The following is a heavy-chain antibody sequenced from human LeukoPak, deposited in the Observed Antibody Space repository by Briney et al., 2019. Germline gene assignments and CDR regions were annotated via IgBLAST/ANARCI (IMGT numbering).Heavy chain of an antibody. CDR3: AREWPPRYSGYDLGYYFDY. CDR2: IIPIFGTA. J-gene: IGHJ4*02. CDR1: GGTFSSYA. V-gene: IGHV1-69*13. Sequence: GASVKVSCKASGGTFSSYAISWVRQAPGQGLEWMGGIIPIFGTANYAQKFQGRVTITADESTSTAYMELSSLRSEDTAVYYCAREWPPRYSGYDLGYYFDYWGQGTLVTVSS. D-gene: IGHD5-12*01.